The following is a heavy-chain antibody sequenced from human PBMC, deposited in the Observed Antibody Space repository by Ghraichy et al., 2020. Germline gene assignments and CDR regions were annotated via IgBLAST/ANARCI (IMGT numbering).Heavy chain of an antibody. CDR1: GFTFSSYS. CDR2: ISSSSSYI. J-gene: IGHJ3*02. CDR3: ARDSTVTKASDAFDI. Sequence: GGSLRLSCAASGFTFSSYSMNWVRQAPGKGLEWVSSISSSSSYIYYADSVKGRFTISRDNAKNSLYLQMNSLRAEDTAVYYCARDSTVTKASDAFDIWGQGTMVTVSS. D-gene: IGHD4-17*01. V-gene: IGHV3-21*01.